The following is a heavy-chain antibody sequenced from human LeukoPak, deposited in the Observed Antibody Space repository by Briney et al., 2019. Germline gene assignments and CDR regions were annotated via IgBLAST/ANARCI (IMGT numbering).Heavy chain of an antibody. Sequence: GASVKVSCKASGYTFTSYYMHWVRQAPGQGLEWMEIINPSGGSTSYAQKFQGRVTMTRDMSTSTVYMELSSLRSEDTAVYYCARRLGGGSYGNAFGIWGQGTMVTVSS. CDR3: ARRLGGGSYGNAFGI. D-gene: IGHD1-26*01. CDR2: INPSGGST. J-gene: IGHJ3*02. V-gene: IGHV1-46*01. CDR1: GYTFTSYY.